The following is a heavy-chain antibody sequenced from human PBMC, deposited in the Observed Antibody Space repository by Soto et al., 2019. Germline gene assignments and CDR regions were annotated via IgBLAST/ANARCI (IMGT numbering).Heavy chain of an antibody. CDR1: GGTISSGRSS. CDR2: ISHSVSN. V-gene: IGHV4-30-2*01. CDR3: VSESTRSRPNSSDC. D-gene: IGHD6-6*01. J-gene: IGHJ1*01. Sequence: SETLSLTCSASGGTISSGRSSWNWIHQPPGKGLEWIAYISHSVSNYYTPSLKSRVTISVDRSKNQFSLKLNSLTAADTAVYYCVSESTRSRPNSSDCWGTGILVIVSA.